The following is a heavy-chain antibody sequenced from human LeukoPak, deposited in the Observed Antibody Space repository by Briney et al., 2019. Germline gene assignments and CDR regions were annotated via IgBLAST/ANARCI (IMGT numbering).Heavy chain of an antibody. J-gene: IGHJ6*03. Sequence: GGSLRLSCAAPGFTFSSYAMSWVRQAPGKGLEWVSAISGSGGSTYYADSVKGRFTISRDNSKNTLYLQMNSLRAEDTAVYYCAKDSSSWYRPLYYMDVWGKGTTVTVSS. CDR3: AKDSSSWYRPLYYMDV. V-gene: IGHV3-23*01. D-gene: IGHD6-13*01. CDR2: ISGSGGST. CDR1: GFTFSSYA.